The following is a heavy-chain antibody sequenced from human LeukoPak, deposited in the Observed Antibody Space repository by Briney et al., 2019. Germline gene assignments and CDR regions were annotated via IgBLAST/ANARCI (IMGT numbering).Heavy chain of an antibody. CDR3: ATSYDILTGHHAFDI. V-gene: IGHV4-34*01. Sequence: SETLSLTCAVYGGSFSGYYWSWIRQPPGKGLEWIGEINHSGSTNYNPSLTSRVTISVDTSKNQSSLKLSSVTAADTAVYYCATSYDILTGHHAFDIWGQGTMVTVSS. CDR1: GGSFSGYY. CDR2: INHSGST. J-gene: IGHJ3*02. D-gene: IGHD3-9*01.